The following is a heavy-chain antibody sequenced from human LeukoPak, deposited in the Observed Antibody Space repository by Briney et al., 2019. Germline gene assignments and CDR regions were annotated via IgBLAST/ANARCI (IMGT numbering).Heavy chain of an antibody. J-gene: IGHJ4*02. CDR1: GGSIRNYY. CDR2: IYYSGST. V-gene: IGHV4-59*01. CDR3: ARSKNFDY. Sequence: SETLPLTCTVSGGSIRNYYWSWIRQPPGKGLEWIGYIYYSGSTNYNPSLESRVTMSVDTSKNQFSLKLSSVTAADTAVYYCARSKNFDYWGQGTLVTVSS.